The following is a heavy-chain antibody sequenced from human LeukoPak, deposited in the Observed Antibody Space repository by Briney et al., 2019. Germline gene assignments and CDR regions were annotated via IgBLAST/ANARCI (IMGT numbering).Heavy chain of an antibody. D-gene: IGHD1-1*01. CDR1: GGSISSYY. CDR3: ARNDLYFDL. CDR2: IYYSGST. J-gene: IGHJ2*01. V-gene: IGHV4-59*08. Sequence: PSETLSLTCTVSGGSISSYYWSWIRQPPGKGLEWIGYIYYSGSTNYNPSLKSRVTISVDTSKNQFSLKLSSVTAADTAVYYCARNDLYFDLWGRGTLVTVSS.